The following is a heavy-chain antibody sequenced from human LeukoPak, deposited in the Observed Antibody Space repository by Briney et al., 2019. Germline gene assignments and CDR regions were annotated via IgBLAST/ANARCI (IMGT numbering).Heavy chain of an antibody. V-gene: IGHV3-7*01. D-gene: IGHD3-10*01. Sequence: PGGSLRLSCAASGSTFSSYWMSWVRQAPGKGLEWVANIKQDGSEKYYVDSVKGRFTISRDNAKNSLYLQMNSLRAEDTAVYYCARDRPMVRGVIMDYYYYYMDVWGKGTTVTVSS. J-gene: IGHJ6*03. CDR1: GSTFSSYW. CDR3: ARDRPMVRGVIMDYYYYYMDV. CDR2: IKQDGSEK.